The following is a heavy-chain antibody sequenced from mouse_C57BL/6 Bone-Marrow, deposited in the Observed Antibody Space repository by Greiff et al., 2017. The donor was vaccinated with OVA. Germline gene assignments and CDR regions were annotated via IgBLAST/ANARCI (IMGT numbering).Heavy chain of an antibody. CDR1: GYTFTSYW. Sequence: QVQLQQPGAELVKPGASVKLSCKASGYTFTSYWMHWVKQRPGRGLEWIGRIDPNSGGTKYNEKFKGKAILTVDKPSRTAYMQLSSLTSEDCGVYYCANYYGRLWYCDVWGTGTTVTVSS. J-gene: IGHJ1*03. CDR2: IDPNSGGT. V-gene: IGHV1-72*01. CDR3: ANYYGRLWYCDV. D-gene: IGHD1-1*01.